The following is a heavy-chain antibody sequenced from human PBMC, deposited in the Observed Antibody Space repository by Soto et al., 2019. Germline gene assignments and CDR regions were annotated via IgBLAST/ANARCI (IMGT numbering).Heavy chain of an antibody. V-gene: IGHV4-39*01. CDR2: MYYSVSD. Sequence: ETLSLTCTVSGGSISSTDYYWGWIRLPPGKGLEWIATMYYSVSDYYNPSLKSRVTLSVDTSENQFSLKMNSVTAADTAVYYCARRRDPDGAYFDSWGQGTPVTVSS. CDR3: ARRRDPDGAYFDS. D-gene: IGHD4-17*01. CDR1: GGSISSTDYY. J-gene: IGHJ4*02.